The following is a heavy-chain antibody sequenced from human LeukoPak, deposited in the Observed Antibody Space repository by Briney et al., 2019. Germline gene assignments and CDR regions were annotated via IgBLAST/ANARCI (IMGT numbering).Heavy chain of an antibody. CDR1: GGSISRSQYY. J-gene: IGHJ4*02. V-gene: IGHV4-39*07. Sequence: SETLSLTCTVSGGSISRSQYYWGWIRQPPEKGLEWIGTIYYSGKTLYNPSLKSRVTISIDSSKHQFSLKLTSVTAADTAIYYCARGRGYRGGYFDYWGQGTLVTVSP. D-gene: IGHD2-21*01. CDR3: ARGRGYRGGYFDY. CDR2: IYYSGKT.